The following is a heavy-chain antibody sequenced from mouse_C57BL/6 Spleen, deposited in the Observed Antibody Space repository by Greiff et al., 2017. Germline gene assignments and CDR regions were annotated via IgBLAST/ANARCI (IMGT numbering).Heavy chain of an antibody. J-gene: IGHJ2*01. V-gene: IGHV3-6*01. CDR3: AAGGYPYYFDY. CDR1: GYSITSGYY. D-gene: IGHD2-14*01. CDR2: ISYDGSN. Sequence: EVKVEESGPGLVKPSQSLSLTCSVTGYSITSGYYWNWIRQFPGNKLEWMGYISYDGSNNYNPSLKNRISITRDTSKNQFFLKLNSVTTEDTATYYCAAGGYPYYFDYWGQGTTLTVSS.